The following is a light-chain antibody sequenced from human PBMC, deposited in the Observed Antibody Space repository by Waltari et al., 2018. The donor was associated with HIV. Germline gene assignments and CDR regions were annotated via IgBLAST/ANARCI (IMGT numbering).Light chain of an antibody. V-gene: IGLV2-14*03. CDR3: SSLTLTHSVL. CDR2: SVS. CDR1: ISDIGLYDF. J-gene: IGLJ3*02. Sequence: QSALAQPASVAGSPGQSITISCTGSISDIGLYDFVSWYQQYPGKAPRLLIFSVSSRPSGISDSFSGFKSHNTATLTISDLQPEDEADYYCSSLTLTHSVLFGGGTRLTVL.